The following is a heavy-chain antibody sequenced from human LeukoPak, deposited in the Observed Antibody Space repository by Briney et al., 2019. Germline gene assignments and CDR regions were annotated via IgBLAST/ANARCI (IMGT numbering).Heavy chain of an antibody. V-gene: IGHV1-24*01. Sequence: ASVKVSCKASGYTFTGYYMHWVRQAPGKGLEWMGGFDPEDGETIYAQKFQGRVTMTEDTSTDTAYMELSSLRSEDTAVYYCATESPVAGEFDYWGQGTLVTVSS. J-gene: IGHJ4*02. D-gene: IGHD6-19*01. CDR1: GYTFTGYY. CDR2: FDPEDGET. CDR3: ATESPVAGEFDY.